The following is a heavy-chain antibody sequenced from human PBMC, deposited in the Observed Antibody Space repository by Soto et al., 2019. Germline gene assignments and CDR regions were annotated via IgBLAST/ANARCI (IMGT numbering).Heavy chain of an antibody. CDR1: GFTFDDYT. D-gene: IGHD6-19*01. J-gene: IGHJ4*02. V-gene: IGHV3-43*01. CDR2: ISWDGGST. Sequence: GGSLRLSCAASGFTFDDYTMHWVRQAPGKGLEWVSLISWDGGSTYYADSVKGRFTISRDNSKNSLYLQMNSLRTEDTALYYCAKDKGPGGSSRSGYSSGWYGFFFDYWGQGTLVTVSS. CDR3: AKDKGPGGSSRSGYSSGWYGFFFDY.